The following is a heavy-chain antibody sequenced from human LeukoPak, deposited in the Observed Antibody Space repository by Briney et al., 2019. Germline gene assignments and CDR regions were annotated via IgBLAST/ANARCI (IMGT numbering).Heavy chain of an antibody. CDR1: GYTFTSYG. J-gene: IGHJ4*02. Sequence: ASVKVSCKTSGYTFTSYGINWVRQAPGQGLEWLGWISGCNGNTDYAQKIQGRATMTMDTSTSTAYMELRSLGSDDTAVYYCARNSGSYYVVDYWGQGTLVTVSS. D-gene: IGHD1-26*01. CDR3: ARNSGSYYVVDY. V-gene: IGHV1-18*01. CDR2: ISGCNGNT.